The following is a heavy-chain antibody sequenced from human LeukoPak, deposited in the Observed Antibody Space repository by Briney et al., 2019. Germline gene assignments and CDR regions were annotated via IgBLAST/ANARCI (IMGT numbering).Heavy chain of an antibody. CDR2: ISSGSTI. Sequence: GGSLRLPCAASGFTFSSYEMNWVRQAPGKGLEWVSYISSGSTIYYADSVKGRFTISRDNAKNSLYLQMNSLRAEDTAVYYCARDGGIAVAGDAFDIWGQGTVVTVSS. J-gene: IGHJ3*02. CDR3: ARDGGIAVAGDAFDI. V-gene: IGHV3-48*03. D-gene: IGHD6-19*01. CDR1: GFTFSSYE.